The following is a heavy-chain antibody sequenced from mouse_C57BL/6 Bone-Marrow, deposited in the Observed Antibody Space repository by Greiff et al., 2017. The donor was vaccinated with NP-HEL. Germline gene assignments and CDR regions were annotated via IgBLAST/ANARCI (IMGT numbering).Heavy chain of an antibody. J-gene: IGHJ2*01. Sequence: QVQLQQSGAELARPGASVKLSCKASGYTFTSYGISWVKQRTGQGLEWIGEIYPRSGNTYYNEKFKGKATLTADKSSSTAYMELRSLTSEDSAVYFCARSNYDGYWECYGGQGTTLTVSS. CDR1: GYTFTSYG. CDR2: IYPRSGNT. V-gene: IGHV1-81*01. CDR3: ARSNYDGYWECY. D-gene: IGHD2-3*01.